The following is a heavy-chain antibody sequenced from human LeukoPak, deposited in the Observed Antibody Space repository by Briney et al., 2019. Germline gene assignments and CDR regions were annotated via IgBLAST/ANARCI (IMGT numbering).Heavy chain of an antibody. CDR2: IYSSGST. CDR3: ARKLASSTLKAGAFDI. V-gene: IGHV4-4*07. CDR1: GGSISNWY. J-gene: IGHJ3*02. D-gene: IGHD2-2*01. Sequence: LETLSLTCTVSGGSISNWYWSWFRQPAGKGLEWIGRIYSSGSTTYNPSLKSRVTMTVDTSTNQISLRLTSVTAADTAIYYCARKLASSTLKAGAFDIWGQGTMVTVSS.